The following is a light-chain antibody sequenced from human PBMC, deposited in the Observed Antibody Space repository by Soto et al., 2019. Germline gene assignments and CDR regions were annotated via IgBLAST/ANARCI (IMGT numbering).Light chain of an antibody. J-gene: IGKJ1*01. CDR1: QSVLYSSNDKNY. CDR3: QQYYSTPPT. V-gene: IGKV4-1*01. CDR2: WAS. Sequence: DIVMTQSPDSLAVSLGERATINCKSSQSVLYSSNDKNYLAWYQQKPGQPPKLLIYWASTRESGVPDRFTGGGSGTDFTLTINSLQAEDAAVYYCQQYYSTPPTFGQGTKVEIK.